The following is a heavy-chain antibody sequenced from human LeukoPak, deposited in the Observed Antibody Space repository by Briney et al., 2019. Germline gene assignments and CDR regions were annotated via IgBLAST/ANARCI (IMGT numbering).Heavy chain of an antibody. CDR2: IYYSGST. D-gene: IGHD3-10*01. CDR3: ARDSGNGYYMDV. V-gene: IGHV4-39*02. Sequence: SETLSLTCTVSGGSISSSSYYWGWIRQPPVKGLEWIGSIYYSGSTYYNPSLKRRVTISVDTSKNQFSLKLSSVTAADTAVYYCARDSGNGYYMDVWGKGTTVTISS. J-gene: IGHJ6*03. CDR1: GGSISSSSYY.